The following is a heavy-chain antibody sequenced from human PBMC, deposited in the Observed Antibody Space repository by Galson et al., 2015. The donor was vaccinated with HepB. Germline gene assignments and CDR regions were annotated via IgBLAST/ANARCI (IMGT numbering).Heavy chain of an antibody. V-gene: IGHV1-2*02. D-gene: IGHD6-13*01. CDR1: GYTFTGYY. CDR2: INPNSGGT. CDR3: ASSISSWYAWGENLYGMDV. J-gene: IGHJ6*02. Sequence: SVKVSCKASGYTFTGYYMHWVRQAPGQGLEWMGWINPNSGGTNYAQKFQGRVTMTRDTSISTAYMELSRLRSDDTAVYYCASSISSWYAWGENLYGMDVWGQGTTVTVSS.